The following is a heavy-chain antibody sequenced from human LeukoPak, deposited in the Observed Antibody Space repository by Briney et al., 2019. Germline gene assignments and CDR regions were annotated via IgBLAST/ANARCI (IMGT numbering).Heavy chain of an antibody. J-gene: IGHJ4*02. CDR1: GFTVGSNY. CDR3: AKEMSSDSGSWNGYFDY. D-gene: IGHD1-26*01. CDR2: IYSAGTT. Sequence: GGSLRLSCAVSGFTVGSNYMSWVRQAPGKGLEWVSVIYSAGTTYYADSVKGRFTISRDNSKNTLYLQMNSLRVEDTALYYCAKEMSSDSGSWNGYFDYWGQGTLVTVSS. V-gene: IGHV3-66*01.